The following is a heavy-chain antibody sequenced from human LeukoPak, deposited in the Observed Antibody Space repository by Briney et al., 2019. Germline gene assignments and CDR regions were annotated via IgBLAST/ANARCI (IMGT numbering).Heavy chain of an antibody. J-gene: IGHJ4*02. CDR3: ARSSLAVAGSVFDY. D-gene: IGHD6-19*01. CDR1: GYTFTSYG. CDR2: ISTYNGNT. Sequence: GASVKGSCKASGYTFTSYGISWVRQAPGQGLEWMGWISTYNGNTHYAQKLQGRVTMTTDTSTSTAYMELRSLRSDDTAVYYCARSSLAVAGSVFDYWGQGTLVTVSS. V-gene: IGHV1-18*01.